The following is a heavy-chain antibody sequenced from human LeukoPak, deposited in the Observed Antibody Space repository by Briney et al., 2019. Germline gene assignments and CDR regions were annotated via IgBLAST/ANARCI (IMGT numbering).Heavy chain of an antibody. CDR3: VLLPPRGDFDY. Sequence: SETPSLTCTVSGDSINNNNYYWGWIRQPPGEGLEWIGNIYYNGRTYYSPSLKSRVTISVDTSKNQFSLKLSSVTAADTAVYYCVLLPPRGDFDYWGQGTLVTVSS. V-gene: IGHV4-39*05. CDR2: IYYNGRT. D-gene: IGHD2-15*01. J-gene: IGHJ4*02. CDR1: GDSINNNNYY.